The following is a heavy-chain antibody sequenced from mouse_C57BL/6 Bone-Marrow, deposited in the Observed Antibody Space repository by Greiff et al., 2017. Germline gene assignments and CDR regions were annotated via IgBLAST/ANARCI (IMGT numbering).Heavy chain of an antibody. CDR3: ASPGAWFAY. J-gene: IGHJ3*01. Sequence: VQLQQPGAELVKPGASVKLSCKASGYTFTSYWMQWVKQRPGQGLEGIGEIDPSDSYTNYNQKFKGKATWTVDTSSSTAYMQLSSLTSEDSAVYYCASPGAWFAYWGQGTLVTVSA. D-gene: IGHD4-1*01. CDR1: GYTFTSYW. V-gene: IGHV1-50*01. CDR2: IDPSDSYT.